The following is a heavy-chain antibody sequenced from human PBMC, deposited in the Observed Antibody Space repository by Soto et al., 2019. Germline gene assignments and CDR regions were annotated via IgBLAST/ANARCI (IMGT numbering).Heavy chain of an antibody. CDR1: GYIFTKYG. CDR2: ISPYTGNT. J-gene: IGHJ5*02. V-gene: IGHV1-18*01. D-gene: IGHD3-16*01. Sequence: QVQLVQSGAEVKKPGASVKVSCKASGYIFTKYGISWIRQAPGQGLEWMGWISPYTGNTDSAQSFQGRVALTTDTSTNTAYMELRSLRSDDTALYYCARVTYSTSVGGPGWFDPWGQGSLVTVSS. CDR3: ARVTYSTSVGGPGWFDP.